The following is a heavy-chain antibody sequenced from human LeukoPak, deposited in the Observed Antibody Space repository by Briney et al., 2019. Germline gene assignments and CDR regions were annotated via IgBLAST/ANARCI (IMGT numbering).Heavy chain of an antibody. Sequence: SETLSLTCTVSGGSISNYYWSWIRQPPGKGLEWIGYIYYSGNTNYNASLTGRVTISVDTSKNQFSLKLSSVTAADTAVYYCARDPRMSDYWGQGTLVTVSS. CDR2: IYYSGNT. V-gene: IGHV4-59*12. J-gene: IGHJ4*02. CDR3: ARDPRMSDY. CDR1: GGSISNYY.